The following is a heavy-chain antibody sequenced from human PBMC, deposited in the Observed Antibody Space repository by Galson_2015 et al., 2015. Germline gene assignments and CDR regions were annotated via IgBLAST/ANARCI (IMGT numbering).Heavy chain of an antibody. Sequence: SLRLSCAASGFTFSSYAMHWVRQDPGKGLEWVAVISFDGTNKYYADSVKGRFTISRDNSKNTLYLQMNSLRVEDTAVYYCASGRGGRNIVKDYWGQGTLVTVSS. D-gene: IGHD3-16*01. V-gene: IGHV3-30-3*01. CDR2: ISFDGTNK. J-gene: IGHJ4*02. CDR1: GFTFSSYA. CDR3: ASGRGGRNIVKDY.